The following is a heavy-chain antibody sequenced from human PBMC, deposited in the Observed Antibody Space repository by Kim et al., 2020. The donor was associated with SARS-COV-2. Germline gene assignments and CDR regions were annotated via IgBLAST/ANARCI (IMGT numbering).Heavy chain of an antibody. D-gene: IGHD2-15*01. CDR1: GYTLTTYD. Sequence: ASVKVSCKASGYTLTTYDLSWVRQAAGQGLEWMGYMNPKTGNTAYAQKFQDRVTMTRNTSISTAYMELNSPTSEDTAVYYCARAGYCSGGTCYTWSDYWG. CDR2: MNPKTGNT. CDR3: ARAGYCSGGTCYTWSDY. J-gene: IGHJ4*01. V-gene: IGHV1-8*01.